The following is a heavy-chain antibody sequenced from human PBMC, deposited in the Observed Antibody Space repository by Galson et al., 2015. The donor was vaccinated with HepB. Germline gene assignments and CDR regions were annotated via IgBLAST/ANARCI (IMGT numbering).Heavy chain of an antibody. CDR2: INPSGGST. D-gene: IGHD6-19*01. V-gene: IGHV1-46*04. Sequence: SVKVSCKASGYTFTSYYMHWVRQAPGQGLEWMGIINPSGGSTSYAQKLQGRVTMTRDTSKNQFSLKLSSVTAADTAVYYCARAPGIAVAGNYNYYGMDVWGQGTTVTVSS. J-gene: IGHJ6*02. CDR1: GYTFTSYY. CDR3: ARAPGIAVAGNYNYYGMDV.